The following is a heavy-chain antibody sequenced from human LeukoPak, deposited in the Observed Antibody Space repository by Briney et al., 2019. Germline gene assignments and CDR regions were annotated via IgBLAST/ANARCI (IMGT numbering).Heavy chain of an antibody. CDR3: ARDRGSLNYFDY. J-gene: IGHJ4*02. CDR1: GGPISSFY. V-gene: IGHV4-4*07. D-gene: IGHD1-26*01. CDR2: VYVKGPS. Sequence: SETLSLTCAVSGGPISSFYWSWIRQSGGKGLEWIGRVYVKGPSDYNPSLQSRATMSVDTSKSQFSLDLRSVTAADTAVYYCARDRGSLNYFDYWGQGILVIVSS.